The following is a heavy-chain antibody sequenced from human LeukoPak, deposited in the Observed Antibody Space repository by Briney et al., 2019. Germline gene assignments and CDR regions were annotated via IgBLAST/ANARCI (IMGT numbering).Heavy chain of an antibody. CDR1: GFTFSSYW. CDR2: INSDGSST. CDR3: AREFSYYGSGRPLDY. V-gene: IGHV3-74*01. J-gene: IGHJ4*02. Sequence: PGGSLGLSCAASGFTFSSYWMHWVRQAPGKGLVWVSRINSDGSSTSYADSVKGRFTISRDNAKNTLYLQMNSLRAEDTAVYYCAREFSYYGSGRPLDYWGQGTLVTVSS. D-gene: IGHD3-10*01.